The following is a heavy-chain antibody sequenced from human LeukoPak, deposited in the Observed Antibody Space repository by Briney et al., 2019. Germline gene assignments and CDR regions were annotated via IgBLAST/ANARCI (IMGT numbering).Heavy chain of an antibody. D-gene: IGHD3-10*01. CDR3: TRTGDDADDY. Sequence: GGSLRLSCAASGFTFNKYWMSWVRQAPGKGLEWVANIRKDGTEMYYVDSVKGRFTISRDNAKNSVDLQMNSLRAEDTAVYYCTRTGDDADDYWGQGTAVTVSS. CDR1: GFTFNKYW. V-gene: IGHV3-7*01. CDR2: IRKDGTEM. J-gene: IGHJ4*02.